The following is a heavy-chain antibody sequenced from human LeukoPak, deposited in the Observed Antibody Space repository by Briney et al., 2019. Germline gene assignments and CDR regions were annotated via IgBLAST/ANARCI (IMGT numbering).Heavy chain of an antibody. CDR1: GVAFSRYG. CDR2: MWYDGSNE. D-gene: IGHD6-13*01. CDR3: AREHTIAATGTHWFAP. V-gene: IGHV3-33*01. J-gene: IGHJ5*02. Sequence: GRSLRLSCAASGVAFSRYGMHWLRQAPGTGLEWVAVMWYDGSNEAYADSVRGRFTISRDNSENRLYLQMSSLRVEDTAVYYCAREHTIAATGTHWFAPWGQGTLVTVSS.